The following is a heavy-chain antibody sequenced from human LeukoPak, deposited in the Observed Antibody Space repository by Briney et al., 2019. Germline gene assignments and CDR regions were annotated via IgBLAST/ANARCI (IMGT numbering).Heavy chain of an antibody. Sequence: GGSLRLSCAASGFTFSSYWMHWVRQAPGKGLVWVSRIDHDGINTYYADSVKGRFTISRDNAKDSLYLQMNSLRAEDTAVYYCAELGITMIGGVWGKGTTVTISS. CDR1: GFTFSSYW. V-gene: IGHV3-74*01. D-gene: IGHD3-10*02. CDR3: AELGITMIGGV. J-gene: IGHJ6*04. CDR2: IDHDGINT.